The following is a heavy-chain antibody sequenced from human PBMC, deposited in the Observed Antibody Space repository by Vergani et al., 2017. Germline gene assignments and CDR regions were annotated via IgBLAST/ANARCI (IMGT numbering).Heavy chain of an antibody. V-gene: IGHV3-53*04. CDR3: ARERVDIVATTTYYYDYYGMDV. CDR1: GFTSAGYA. CDR2: IYSGGST. Sequence: EVQLEESGGGLVLPGRSLRLSCVASGFTSAGYAMHWVRQAPGKGLEWVSGIYSGGSTYYADSVKGRFTISRHNSKNTLSLQMNSLRAGDTAVYYCARERVDIVATTTYYYDYYGMDVGGQGTTVTVSS. D-gene: IGHD5-12*01. J-gene: IGHJ6*02.